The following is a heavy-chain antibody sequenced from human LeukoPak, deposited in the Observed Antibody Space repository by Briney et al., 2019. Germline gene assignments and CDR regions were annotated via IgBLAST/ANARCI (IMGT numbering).Heavy chain of an antibody. CDR2: ISSSSSYI. V-gene: IGHV3-21*04. Sequence: GGSLRLSCAASGFTFSSYSMNWVRQAPGKGLEWVSSISSSSSYIYYADSVKGRFTISRDNAKNSLYLQINSLRAEDTAVYYCARDFSLGELSTLGGYWGQGTLVTVSS. CDR1: GFTFSSYS. J-gene: IGHJ4*02. D-gene: IGHD3-16*02. CDR3: ARDFSLGELSTLGGY.